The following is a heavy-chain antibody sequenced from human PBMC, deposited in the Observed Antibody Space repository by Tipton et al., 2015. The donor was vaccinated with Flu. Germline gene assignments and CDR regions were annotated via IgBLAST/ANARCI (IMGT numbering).Heavy chain of an antibody. CDR1: GGSISSGSYY. CDR3: ARMGDAFDI. Sequence: TLSLTCTVSGGSISSGSYYWSWIRQPAGKGLEWIGRIYTSGSTNYNPSLKSRVTISEDTSKNQFSLKLSSVTAADTAVYYCARMGDAFDIWGQGTMVTVSS. V-gene: IGHV4-61*02. J-gene: IGHJ3*02. D-gene: IGHD3-16*01. CDR2: IYTSGST.